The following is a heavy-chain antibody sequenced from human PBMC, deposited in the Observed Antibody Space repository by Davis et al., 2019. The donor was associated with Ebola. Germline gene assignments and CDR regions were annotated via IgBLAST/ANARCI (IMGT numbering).Heavy chain of an antibody. CDR3: SRDLKQRPPAYYNGMDV. V-gene: IGHV3-49*04. CDR1: GFTFGDYA. D-gene: IGHD6-6*01. Sequence: GGSLRLSCAVSGFTFGDYAIHWVRQTPGKGLEWVGFIRSKAYGGKPAYAASVKGRFTISRDDSKTIAYLQLDSLKTEDTAVYYCSRDLKQRPPAYYNGMDVWGQGTTVTVSS. J-gene: IGHJ6*02. CDR2: IRSKAYGGKP.